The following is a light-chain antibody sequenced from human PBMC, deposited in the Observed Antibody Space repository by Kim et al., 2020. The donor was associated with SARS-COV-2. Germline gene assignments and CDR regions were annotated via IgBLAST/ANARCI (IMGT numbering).Light chain of an antibody. CDR3: NSRDSSGNVV. Sequence: AVGQTVRITCQGDSLRSYYASWYQQKPGQAPVLVIYGKNNRPSGIPDRFSGSSSGNTASLTITGAQAEDEADYCCNSRDSSGNVVFGGGTQLTVL. J-gene: IGLJ2*01. CDR2: GKN. V-gene: IGLV3-19*01. CDR1: SLRSYY.